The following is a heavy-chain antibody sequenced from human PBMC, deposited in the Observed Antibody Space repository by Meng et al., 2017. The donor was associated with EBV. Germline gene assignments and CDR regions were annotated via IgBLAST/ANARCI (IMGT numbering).Heavy chain of an antibody. CDR1: GGPFIYYA. D-gene: IGHD3-10*01. CDR2: FLPRLGAP. J-gene: IGHJ4*02. V-gene: IGHV1-69*12. Sequence: QVKLGQSAAEGKELGSSLKVSFKASGGPFIYYAISWVRQAPGQGLEWLGGFLPRLGAPNYAQKFHGRVKITADESTSTHYMELSSLRSEDTAIYYCASESGRGYTPDYWGQGTLVTVSS. CDR3: ASESGRGYTPDY.